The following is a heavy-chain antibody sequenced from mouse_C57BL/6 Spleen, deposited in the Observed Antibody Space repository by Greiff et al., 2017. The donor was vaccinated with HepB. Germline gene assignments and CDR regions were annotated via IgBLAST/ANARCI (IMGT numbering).Heavy chain of an antibody. CDR2: IDPETGGT. Sequence: QVQLQQSGAELVRPGASVTLSCQASGYTFTDYEMHWVKQTPVHGLEWIGAIDPETGGTAYNQKFKGKAILTADKSSSPAYMELRSLTSEDSAVYYCTRGAGFAYWGQGNLVNVSA. CDR3: TRGAGFAY. CDR1: GYTFTDYE. J-gene: IGHJ3*01. V-gene: IGHV1-15*01.